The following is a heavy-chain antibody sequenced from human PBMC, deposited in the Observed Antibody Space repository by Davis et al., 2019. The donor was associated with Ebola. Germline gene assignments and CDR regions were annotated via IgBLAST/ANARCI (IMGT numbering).Heavy chain of an antibody. Sequence: MPSETLSLTCAVYGGSFSGYYWSWIRQPPGKGLEWIGEIKHSGSTNYNPSLKSRVTLSLDTSKKQFSLKLSSVTAADTAVYYCARGRQLWLRAIDYWGQGTLVTVSS. CDR1: GGSFSGYY. CDR2: IKHSGST. J-gene: IGHJ4*02. V-gene: IGHV4-34*01. CDR3: ARGRQLWLRAIDY. D-gene: IGHD5-18*01.